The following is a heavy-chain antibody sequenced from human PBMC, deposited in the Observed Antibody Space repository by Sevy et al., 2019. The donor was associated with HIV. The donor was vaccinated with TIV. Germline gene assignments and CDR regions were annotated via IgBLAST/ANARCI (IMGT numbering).Heavy chain of an antibody. J-gene: IGHJ4*02. Sequence: GGSVRLSCAASGFTFSSYAMSWVRQAPGKGLEWVSAISGSGGSTYYADSVKGRFTISRDNSKNTLYLQMNSLRAEDTAVYYCAKVGELVELGGYFDYWGQGTLVTVSS. CDR3: AKVGELVELGGYFDY. CDR1: GFTFSSYA. D-gene: IGHD3-10*01. CDR2: ISGSGGST. V-gene: IGHV3-23*01.